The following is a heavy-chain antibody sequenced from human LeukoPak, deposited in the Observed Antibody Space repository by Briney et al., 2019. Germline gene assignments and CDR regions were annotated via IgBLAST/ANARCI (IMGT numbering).Heavy chain of an antibody. CDR3: ARRGSSGWFFDY. V-gene: IGHV5-51*01. Sequence: GESLKISCKGSGYSFSSYWIGWVRQMSGKGLEWMGILYPGDSETRYSPSFQGQVTISADTSISTAYLQWSSLKASDTATYYCARRGSSGWFFDYWGQGTLVTVSS. CDR2: LYPGDSET. CDR1: GYSFSSYW. D-gene: IGHD6-19*01. J-gene: IGHJ4*02.